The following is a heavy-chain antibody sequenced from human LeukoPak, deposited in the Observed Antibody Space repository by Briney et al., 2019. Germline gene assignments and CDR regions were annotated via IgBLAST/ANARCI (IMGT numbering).Heavy chain of an antibody. CDR1: GFTFSSYG. D-gene: IGHD4-17*01. J-gene: IGHJ4*02. CDR2: ISYDGSNK. CDR3: ARSDYGDYDHDY. Sequence: GGSLRLSCAASGFTFSSYGMHWVRQAPGKGLEWVAVISYDGSNKYYADSVKGRFTISRDNAKNSLYLQMNSLRAEDTAVYYCARSDYGDYDHDYWGQGTLVTVSS. V-gene: IGHV3-30*03.